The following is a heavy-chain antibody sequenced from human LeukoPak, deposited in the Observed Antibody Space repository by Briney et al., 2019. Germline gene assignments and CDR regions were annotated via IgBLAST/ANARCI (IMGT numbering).Heavy chain of an antibody. CDR2: IIPIFGTA. V-gene: IGHV1-69*06. J-gene: IGHJ4*02. CDR3: ARSLGYSYYFGY. Sequence: SVKVSCKASGYTFTSYGISWVRQAPGQGLEWMGGIIPIFGTANYAQKFQGRVTITADKSTSTAYMELSSLRSEDTAVYYCARSLGYSYYFGYWGQGTLVTVSS. D-gene: IGHD5-18*01. CDR1: GYTFTSYG.